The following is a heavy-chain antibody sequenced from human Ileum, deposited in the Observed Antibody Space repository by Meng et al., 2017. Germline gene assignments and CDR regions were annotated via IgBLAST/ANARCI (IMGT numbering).Heavy chain of an antibody. V-gene: IGHV7-4-1*02. D-gene: IGHD1-26*01. CDR2: INTNTGNP. J-gene: IGHJ4*02. CDR1: RYTFTNYD. CDR3: ATSGGGFDY. Sequence: VQLVQSGAELKKPGAPCKVSCKASRYTFTNYDINWVRQAPGQGLEWMGWINTNTGNPTYAQGFTGRFVFSLDTSVNTAHLQISTLTAEDTAVYYCATSGGGFDYWGQGALVTVSS.